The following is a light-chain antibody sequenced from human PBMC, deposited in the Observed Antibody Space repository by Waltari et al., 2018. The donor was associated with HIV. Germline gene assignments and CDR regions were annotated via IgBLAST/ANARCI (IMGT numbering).Light chain of an antibody. V-gene: IGLV1-44*01. CDR2: NNY. J-gene: IGLJ2*01. CDR3: AAWDGSLLGVL. Sequence: QSVLTPPPSASGAPGQTVPIACSGRHSHIGSNTVHWYKQVPGTAPKLLIYNNYERPSGVPDRFSGSKSGSSASLAISGLQSEDDGDYYCAAWDGSLLGVLFGGGTKLTVL. CDR1: HSHIGSNT.